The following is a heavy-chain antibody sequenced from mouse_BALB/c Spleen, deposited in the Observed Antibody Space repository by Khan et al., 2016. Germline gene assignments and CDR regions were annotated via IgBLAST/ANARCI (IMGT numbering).Heavy chain of an antibody. CDR3: ARAWYSIDY. CDR2: ILPGSDRT. V-gene: IGHV1-9*01. CDR1: GYTFSNYW. J-gene: IGHJ4*01. Sequence: QVRLHQSGAELMKPGASVKISCKATGYTFSNYWIEWVKQRPGHGLAWIGEILPGSDRTNYNEKFKGKATFTADTSSNTAYMQLSSLNSEDTAVYYCARAWYSIDYWAQGTSVTVSS.